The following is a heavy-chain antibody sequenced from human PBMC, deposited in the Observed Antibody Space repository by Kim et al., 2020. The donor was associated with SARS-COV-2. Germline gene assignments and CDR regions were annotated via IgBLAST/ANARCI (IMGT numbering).Heavy chain of an antibody. J-gene: IGHJ5*02. CDR1: GFTFSSYW. CDR2: IKQDGIEN. V-gene: IGHV3-7*01. Sequence: GGSLRLSCAASGFTFSSYWMSWVRQAPGKGLEWVSNIKQDGIENYYVDSVKGRFTVSRDNAKNSLYLQMNNLRAEDTAVYYCARGRGMDPWGQGTLVTVSS. D-gene: IGHD1-20*01. CDR3: ARGRGMDP.